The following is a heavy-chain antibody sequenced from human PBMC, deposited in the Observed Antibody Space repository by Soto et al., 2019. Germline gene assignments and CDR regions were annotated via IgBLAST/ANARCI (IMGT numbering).Heavy chain of an antibody. D-gene: IGHD6-13*01. CDR3: ARAMAYRSSWLAY. V-gene: IGHV4-59*01. Sequence: SETLSLTCTVSGGSISSYYWSWIRQPPGKGLEWIGYIYYSGSTNYNPSLKSRVTISVDTSKNQFSLKLSSVTAADTAVYYCARAMAYRSSWLAYWRQGTLVTVSS. CDR2: IYYSGST. CDR1: GGSISSYY. J-gene: IGHJ4*02.